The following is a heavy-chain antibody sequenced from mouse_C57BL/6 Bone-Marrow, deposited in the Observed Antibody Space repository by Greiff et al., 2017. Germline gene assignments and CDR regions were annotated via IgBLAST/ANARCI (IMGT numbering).Heavy chain of an antibody. CDR2: IHPDSGST. J-gene: IGHJ4*01. CDR1: GYTFPSYW. V-gene: IGHV1-64*01. CDR3: AREGGVTTHYYAVDY. Sequence: QVQLQQPGAELVKPGASVKLSCKASGYTFPSYWMPWVKQRPGQGLEWIGMIHPDSGSTKYNEKFKSKATLTVDTSSSTAYMQLSSLTSEASAVYYCAREGGVTTHYYAVDYWGQGTTVTVSS. D-gene: IGHD2-12*01.